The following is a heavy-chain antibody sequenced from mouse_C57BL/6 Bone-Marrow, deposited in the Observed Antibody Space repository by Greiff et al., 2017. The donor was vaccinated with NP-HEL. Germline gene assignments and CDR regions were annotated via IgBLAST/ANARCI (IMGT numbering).Heavy chain of an antibody. CDR2: ISNGGGST. J-gene: IGHJ2*01. V-gene: IGHV5-12*01. CDR1: GFTFSDYY. CDR3: ARQGDGSSVDY. D-gene: IGHD1-1*01. Sequence: EVKLVESGGGLVQPGGSLKLSCAASGFTFSDYYMYWVRQTPEKRLEWVAYISNGGGSTYYPDTVKGRFTISRDNAKNTLYLQMSRLKSEDTAMYYCARQGDGSSVDYWGQGTTLTVSS.